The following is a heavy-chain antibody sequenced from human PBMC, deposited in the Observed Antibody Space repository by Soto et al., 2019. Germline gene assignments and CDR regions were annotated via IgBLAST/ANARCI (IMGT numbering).Heavy chain of an antibody. J-gene: IGHJ4*02. V-gene: IGHV4-61*08. CDR1: GASITSGDYY. CDR3: ARDRYSYGIPDY. CDR2: IYSSGST. D-gene: IGHD5-18*01. Sequence: SETLSLTCTVSGASITSGDYYWSWIRQSPGKGLEWIGYIYSSGSTNYNPSLRSRVTISVDTSKNQFSLKLNSVTAADTAVYYCARDRYSYGIPDYWGQGTLVTVSS.